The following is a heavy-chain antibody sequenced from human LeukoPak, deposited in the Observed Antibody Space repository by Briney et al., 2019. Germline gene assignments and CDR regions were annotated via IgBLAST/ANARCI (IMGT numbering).Heavy chain of an antibody. CDR1: GYTFTSYD. J-gene: IGHJ4*02. D-gene: IGHD3-10*01. CDR3: ARDLGTVRGIH. CDR2: INPNSGGT. V-gene: IGHV1-2*02. Sequence: PGASVKVSCKASGYTFTSYDINWVRQATGQGLEWMGWINPNSGGTNYAQKFQGRVTMTRDTSISTAYMELSRLRSDDTAVYYCARDLGTVRGIHWGQGTLVTVSS.